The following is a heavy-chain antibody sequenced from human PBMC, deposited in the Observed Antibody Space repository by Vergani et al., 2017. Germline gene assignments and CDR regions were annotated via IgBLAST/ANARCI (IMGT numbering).Heavy chain of an antibody. V-gene: IGHV3-23*01. Sequence: VQLLESGGDLVQPGGSLRLSCAGSGFIFNNFAMSWVRQAPGKGLEWVAAISGTDGRTWYANSVKGRVTISRDTSKNTLHLQINNLRVEDTAVYYCARGNYYGSGTYVDPWGQGTLVTVSS. D-gene: IGHD3-10*01. CDR1: GFIFNNFA. J-gene: IGHJ5*02. CDR3: ARGNYYGSGTYVDP. CDR2: ISGTDGRT.